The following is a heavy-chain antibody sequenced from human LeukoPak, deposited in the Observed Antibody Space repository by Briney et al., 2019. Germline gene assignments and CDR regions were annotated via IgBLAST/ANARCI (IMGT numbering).Heavy chain of an antibody. CDR3: AKDSEDSTIFGVVTPFDY. J-gene: IGHJ4*02. V-gene: IGHV3-23*01. CDR2: TSGSGGST. Sequence: GGSLRLSCAASGFTFSSYAMSWVRQAPGKGLEWVSATSGSGGSTYYADSVKGRFTISRDNSKNTLYLQMNSLRAEDTAVYYCAKDSEDSTIFGVVTPFDYWGQGTLVTVSS. CDR1: GFTFSSYA. D-gene: IGHD3-3*01.